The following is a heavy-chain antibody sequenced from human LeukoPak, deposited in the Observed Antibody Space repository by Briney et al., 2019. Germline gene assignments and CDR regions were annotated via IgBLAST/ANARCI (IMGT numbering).Heavy chain of an antibody. V-gene: IGHV4-34*01. J-gene: IGHJ3*02. Sequence: SETLSLTCAVSGGSFSGYYWTWIRQPPGKGLEWIGEINHSGSTNYNPSLKSRVTISVDTSKNQFSLKLSSVTAADTAVYYCARLYGDYAPYAFDIWGQGTMVTVSS. D-gene: IGHD4-17*01. CDR2: INHSGST. CDR3: ARLYGDYAPYAFDI. CDR1: GGSFSGYY.